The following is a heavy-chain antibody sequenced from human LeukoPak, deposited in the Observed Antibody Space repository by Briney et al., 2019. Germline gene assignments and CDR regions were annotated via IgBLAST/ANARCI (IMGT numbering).Heavy chain of an antibody. CDR3: ARDPGTGYTVYYYYYYYMDV. J-gene: IGHJ6*03. CDR2: ISYTGTYI. CDR1: AFSLNAYN. V-gene: IGHV3-21*01. Sequence: PGGSLRLSCAASAFSLNAYNMNWVRQAPGKGLEWVSSISYTGTYIYYADSVKGRFTISRDNAQNSLYLQMNSLRAEDTAVYYCARDPGTGYTVYYYYYYYMDVWGKGTTVTVSS. D-gene: IGHD3-9*01.